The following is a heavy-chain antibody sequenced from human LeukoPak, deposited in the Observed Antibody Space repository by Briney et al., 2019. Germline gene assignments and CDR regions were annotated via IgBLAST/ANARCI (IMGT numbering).Heavy chain of an antibody. CDR1: GFSFTGHT. J-gene: IGHJ4*02. D-gene: IGHD3-3*01. V-gene: IGHV3-23*01. CDR2: IDGRDDRT. CDR3: AKDPNPFYDFWSGYK. Sequence: GGSLRLSCAASGFSFTGHTRTWLRQAPGKGLEWVSIIDGRDDRTYYADSVKGRFTISRDNPKNTLYLQRNSLRGEDTAVYYCAKDPNPFYDFWSGYKWGEGNLVSVSS.